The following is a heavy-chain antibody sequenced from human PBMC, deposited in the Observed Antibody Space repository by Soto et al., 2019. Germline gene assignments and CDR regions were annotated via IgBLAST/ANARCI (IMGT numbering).Heavy chain of an antibody. J-gene: IGHJ5*02. CDR3: ARMASFGTLNWFDP. V-gene: IGHV1-8*02. CDR1: GYTFINYD. Sequence: ASVKVSFKASGYTFINYDISWVRQATGQGLELMGWMNPGTGKTGYANKFQGRVTMTRDASTSTAHMELSSLTSEDTAVYYCARMASFGTLNWFDPWGQGTLVTVSS. D-gene: IGHD3-16*01. CDR2: MNPGTGKT.